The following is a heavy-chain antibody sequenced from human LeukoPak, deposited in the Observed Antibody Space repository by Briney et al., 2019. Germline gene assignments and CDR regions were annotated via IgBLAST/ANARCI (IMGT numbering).Heavy chain of an antibody. J-gene: IGHJ4*02. V-gene: IGHV1-46*01. CDR1: GYTFTSYY. Sequence: GASVKVSCKASGYTFTSYYMHWVRQAPGQGLEWMGIIDPSGGSTSYAQKFQDRVTMTRDTSTSTVYMELSSLRSEDTAVYYCARLWFGELSHWGQGTLVTVSS. CDR3: ARLWFGELSH. D-gene: IGHD3-10*01. CDR2: IDPSGGST.